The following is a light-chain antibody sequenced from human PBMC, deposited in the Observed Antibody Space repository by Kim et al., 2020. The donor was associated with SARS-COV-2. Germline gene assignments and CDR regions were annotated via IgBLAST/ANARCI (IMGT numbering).Light chain of an antibody. V-gene: IGLV3-1*01. CDR2: QNT. J-gene: IGLJ3*02. CDR1: MLGNKY. CDR3: QAWDSSTSDWV. Sequence: YELTQPPSVSVSPGQAASISCSGDMLGNKYACWYQQKPGQSPVLVIYQNTKRPSGIPERFSGSNSGNTATLTISGTQAMDEADYYCQAWDSSTSDWVFG.